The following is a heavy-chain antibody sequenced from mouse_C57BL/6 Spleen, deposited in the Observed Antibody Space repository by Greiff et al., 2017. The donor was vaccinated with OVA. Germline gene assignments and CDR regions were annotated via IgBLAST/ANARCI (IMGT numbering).Heavy chain of an antibody. J-gene: IGHJ3*01. CDR3: ARGATVVAPFDY. Sequence: VQLQQSGAELVKPGASVKISCKASGYAFSSYWMNWVKQRPGKGLEWIGQIYPGDGDTNYNGKFKGKATLTADKSSSTAYMQLSSLTSEDSAVYFCARGATVVAPFDYWGQGTLVTVSA. D-gene: IGHD1-1*01. V-gene: IGHV1-80*01. CDR2: IYPGDGDT. CDR1: GYAFSSYW.